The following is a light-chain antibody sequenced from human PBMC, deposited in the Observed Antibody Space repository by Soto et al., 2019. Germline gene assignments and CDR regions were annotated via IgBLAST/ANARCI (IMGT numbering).Light chain of an antibody. CDR2: DAS. J-gene: IGKJ5*01. V-gene: IGKV3-11*01. Sequence: EIVWTHSPATLGWSPGEIVTLSCRASHSVSSYLAWYQQRPGHAPRLLIYDASNRATGVPARFSGSGSGTDFTLTISSLEPEDFAVYYCQQRSSWPPTSGQGTRLEI. CDR1: HSVSSY. CDR3: QQRSSWPPT.